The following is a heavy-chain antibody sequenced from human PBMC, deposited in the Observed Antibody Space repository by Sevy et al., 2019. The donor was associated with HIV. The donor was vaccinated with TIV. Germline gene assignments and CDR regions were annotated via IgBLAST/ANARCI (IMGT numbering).Heavy chain of an antibody. CDR1: GFTFSRYA. V-gene: IGHV3-23*01. J-gene: IGHJ3*02. CDR3: AKARGGIVLMVYGFAFDI. Sequence: GGSLGLSCAASGFTFSRYAMNWLRQAPGKGLEWVSTISGSGGSTYYGDSVKGRSTMSREISKNTLDLQINSLRAVDTAVYYCAKARGGIVLMVYGFAFDIWGQGTMVTVSS. CDR2: ISGSGGST. D-gene: IGHD2-8*01.